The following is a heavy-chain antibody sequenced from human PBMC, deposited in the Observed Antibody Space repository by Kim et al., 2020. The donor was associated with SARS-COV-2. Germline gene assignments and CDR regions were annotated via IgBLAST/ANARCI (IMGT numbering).Heavy chain of an antibody. V-gene: IGHV3-15*01. J-gene: IGHJ6*02. Sequence: GGSLRLSCAASGFTFSNAWMSWVRQAPGKGLEWVGRIKSKTDGGTTDYAAPVKGRFTISRDDSKNTLYLQMNSLKTEDTAVYYCTIEPAVYYYYYGMDVWGQGTTVTVSS. CDR3: TIEPAVYYYYYGMDV. CDR1: GFTFSNAW. CDR2: IKSKTDGGTT.